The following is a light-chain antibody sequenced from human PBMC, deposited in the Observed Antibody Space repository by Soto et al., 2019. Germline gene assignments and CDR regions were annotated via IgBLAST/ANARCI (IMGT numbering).Light chain of an antibody. Sequence: DIQMTQSPSSVSASVGDRVTITCRASQGIDNWLAWYQQKPGKAPKLLIYVASNLQSGVPSRFSGSGSGTEFTLTINSLQPDDLATYYCQQYNLYWTFGQGTKVDIK. J-gene: IGKJ1*01. CDR1: QGIDNW. CDR2: VAS. V-gene: IGKV1D-16*01. CDR3: QQYNLYWT.